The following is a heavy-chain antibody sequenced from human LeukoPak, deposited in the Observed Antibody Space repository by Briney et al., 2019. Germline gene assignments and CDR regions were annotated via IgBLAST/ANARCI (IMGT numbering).Heavy chain of an antibody. J-gene: IGHJ4*02. CDR1: GGSFSGYY. CDR3: ARRDSGSFSDY. CDR2: INHSGST. D-gene: IGHD1-26*01. V-gene: IGHV4-34*01. Sequence: SETLSLTCAVYGGSFSGYYWSWIRQPPGKGLEWIGEINHSGSTNYNPSLKSRVTISVDTSKNQFSLKLSSVTAADTAVYYCARRDSGSFSDYWGQGTLVTVSS.